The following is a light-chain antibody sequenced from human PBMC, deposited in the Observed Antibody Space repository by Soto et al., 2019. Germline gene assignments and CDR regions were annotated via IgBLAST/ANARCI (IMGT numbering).Light chain of an antibody. V-gene: IGKV1-39*01. Sequence: DIPMTQSPSSLSASVGDRVTVTCRASQSIDTYLNWYQQRPGQAPKLLIYVASTLQSGVPSRFSGSGSGTHFTLTISSLQPEDFATYYCQQNQDIPPTFGQGTRV. CDR3: QQNQDIPPT. CDR1: QSIDTY. CDR2: VAS. J-gene: IGKJ1*01.